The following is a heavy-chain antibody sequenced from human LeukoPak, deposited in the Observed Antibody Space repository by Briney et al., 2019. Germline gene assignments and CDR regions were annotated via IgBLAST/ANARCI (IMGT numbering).Heavy chain of an antibody. CDR3: AKSTGYSTTGRDFDS. CDR2: ISGGGATT. D-gene: IGHD6-13*01. Sequence: GGSLRLSCAASGFTFSSYAMSWVRQAPGKGLEWVSDISGGGATTFYADSVKGRFTISRDNSKNTLYLQLSSLRAEDTAVYYCAKSTGYSTTGRDFDSWGRGTLVAVSS. J-gene: IGHJ4*02. CDR1: GFTFSSYA. V-gene: IGHV3-23*01.